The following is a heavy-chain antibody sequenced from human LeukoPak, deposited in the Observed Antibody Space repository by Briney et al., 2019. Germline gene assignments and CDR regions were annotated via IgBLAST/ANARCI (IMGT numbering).Heavy chain of an antibody. CDR3: AKAEGYDILTGLDY. D-gene: IGHD3-9*01. J-gene: IGHJ4*02. CDR2: IGASGGST. Sequence: GESLRLSCAASGFTFSSYSVNWVRQAPGKGLEWVSGIGASGGSTYYADSVKGRFTISRDNSKNTLYLQMNSLRTEDTAVYYCAKAEGYDILTGLDYWGQGTLVTVSS. V-gene: IGHV3-23*01. CDR1: GFTFSSYS.